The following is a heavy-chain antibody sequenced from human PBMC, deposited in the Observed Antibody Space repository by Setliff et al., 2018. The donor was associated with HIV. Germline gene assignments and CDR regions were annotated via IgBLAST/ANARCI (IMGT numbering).Heavy chain of an antibody. J-gene: IGHJ5*02. CDR2: IGSEANSYAT. D-gene: IGHD3-22*01. CDR3: KADSSGYP. CDR1: GFTFSGST. Sequence: PGGSLRLSCAASGFTFSGSTIHWVRQASGKGLEWVGRIGSEANSYATAYAASVKGRFTTSREDSKNTAYLQMNSLKTEDTAVYYCKADSSGYPWGQGTLVTVSS. V-gene: IGHV3-73*01.